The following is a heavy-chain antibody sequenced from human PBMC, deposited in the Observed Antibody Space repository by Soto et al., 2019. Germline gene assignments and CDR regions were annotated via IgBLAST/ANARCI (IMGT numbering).Heavy chain of an antibody. J-gene: IGHJ6*01. V-gene: IGHV4-61*01. D-gene: IGHD1-20*01. CDR3: AKARVNNITHYYALEV. CDR2: IYYSGST. Sequence: SETLSLTCTFSVASVSSPTYYCNWIRQPPWKPLEWIGYIYYSGSTNYNPSLKSRVTISLDTSNDQFSLKLSSVTAADPAVYYCAKARVNNITHYYALEVWGPGTTVPVSP. CDR1: VASVSSPTYY.